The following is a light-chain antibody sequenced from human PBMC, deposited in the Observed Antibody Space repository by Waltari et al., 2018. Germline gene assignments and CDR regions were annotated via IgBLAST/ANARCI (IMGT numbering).Light chain of an antibody. CDR1: SSDVGGYNY. CDR2: YVS. V-gene: IGLV2-14*03. J-gene: IGLJ3*02. CDR3: SSYISSSTLEV. Sequence: QSALTQPASVSGSPGQSITISCTGTSSDVGGYNYVSWYQQPPGKAPKLMIFYVSKRPSGVPNRFSGSKSGNTASLTISGLQAEDEADYYCSSYISSSTLEVFGGGTRLTVL.